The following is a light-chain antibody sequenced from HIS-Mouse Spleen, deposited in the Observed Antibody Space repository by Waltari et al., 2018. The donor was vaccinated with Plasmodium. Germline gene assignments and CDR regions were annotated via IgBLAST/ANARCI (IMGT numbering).Light chain of an antibody. CDR3: YSTDSSGNHRV. CDR1: ALPTKY. V-gene: IGLV3-10*01. J-gene: IGLJ3*02. CDR2: EDS. Sequence: SYELTQPPSVSVSPGQTARITCSGEALPTKYAYWYQQKSGQAHVLVIDEDSKRPSGIPERFSGSSSGTMATLTISGAQVEDEADYYCYSTDSSGNHRVFGGGTKLTVL.